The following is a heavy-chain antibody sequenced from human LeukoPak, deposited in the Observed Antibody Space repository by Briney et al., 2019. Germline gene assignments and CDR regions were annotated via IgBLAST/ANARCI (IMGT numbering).Heavy chain of an antibody. Sequence: GGPLRLSCTVSGFTFTNYWMTWVRQAPGKGLEWVANIDQDATEKYYVDSVVGRFTISRDNAKNLLYLQMNSLRVEDTAVYYCAKSGGFFDTWGQGTLVTVSS. J-gene: IGHJ4*02. V-gene: IGHV3-7*01. CDR2: IDQDATEK. CDR3: AKSGGFFDT. D-gene: IGHD1-26*01. CDR1: GFTFTNYW.